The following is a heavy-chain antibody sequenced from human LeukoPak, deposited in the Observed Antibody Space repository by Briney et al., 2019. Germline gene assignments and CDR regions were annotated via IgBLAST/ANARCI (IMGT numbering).Heavy chain of an antibody. D-gene: IGHD5-18*01. CDR3: ARAGTAMSTLDY. Sequence: SVKVSCKASGGTFSSYAIGWVRQAPGQGLEWMGGIIPIFGTANYAQKFQGRVTITADESTSTAYMELSSLRSEDTAVYYCARAGTAMSTLDYWGQGTLVTVSS. CDR1: GGTFSSYA. V-gene: IGHV1-69*13. J-gene: IGHJ4*02. CDR2: IIPIFGTA.